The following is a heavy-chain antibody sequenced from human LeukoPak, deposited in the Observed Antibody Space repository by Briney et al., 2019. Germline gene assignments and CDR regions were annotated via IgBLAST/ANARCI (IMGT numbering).Heavy chain of an antibody. CDR1: QFTFRTFP. J-gene: IGHJ4*02. CDR3: ARHRGGPDSAFDY. D-gene: IGHD3-16*01. V-gene: IGHV3-23*01. Sequence: GGSLRLSCAASQFTFRTFPMTWVRQAPGKGLEWVSSISRSGSATYYPDSVRGRFTISRDNSQNTLYLQMNSLRAEDTAVYYCARHRGGPDSAFDYWGQGTLVTVSS. CDR2: ISRSGSAT.